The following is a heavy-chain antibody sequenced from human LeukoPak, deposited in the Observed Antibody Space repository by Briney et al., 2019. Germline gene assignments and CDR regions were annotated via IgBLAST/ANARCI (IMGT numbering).Heavy chain of an antibody. J-gene: IGHJ4*02. CDR1: GFTFSSYS. V-gene: IGHV3-48*01. CDR2: ISSSSSTI. Sequence: GGSLRLSCAASGFTFSSYSMNWVRQAPGKGLEWVSYISSSSSTIYYADSVKGRFTISRDNAKNSLYLQMNSLRAEDTAVYYCARVLGSFDYWGQGTLVTVSS. D-gene: IGHD2-15*01. CDR3: ARVLGSFDY.